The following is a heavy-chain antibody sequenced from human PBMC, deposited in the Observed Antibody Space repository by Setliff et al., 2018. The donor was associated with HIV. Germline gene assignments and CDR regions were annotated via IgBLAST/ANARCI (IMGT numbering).Heavy chain of an antibody. CDR3: ARGDGTKYYYYYYMDV. Sequence: SETLSLTCTVSGGSIRSYYWSWIRQPPGKGLEWIGYVYTSETTNYSPSLKSRVTVPVDTSKNQFSLKLSSVTAADTAVYYCARGDGTKYYYYYYMDVWGKGTTVTVSS. V-gene: IGHV4-59*01. J-gene: IGHJ6*03. D-gene: IGHD1-7*01. CDR1: GGSIRSYY. CDR2: VYTSETT.